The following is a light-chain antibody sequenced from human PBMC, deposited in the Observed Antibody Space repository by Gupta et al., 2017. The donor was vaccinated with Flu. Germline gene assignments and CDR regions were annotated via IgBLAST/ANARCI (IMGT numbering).Light chain of an antibody. V-gene: IGKV1-27*01. Sequence: GDRVTITCRASQGINNYLAWYQQKPGKIPELLIYAASTLQSGVPSRFSGSGSETDFTRTISSLQPEDVATYYCQKYNSAPRTFGPGTKVEIK. CDR1: QGINNY. CDR2: AAS. J-gene: IGKJ3*01. CDR3: QKYNSAPRT.